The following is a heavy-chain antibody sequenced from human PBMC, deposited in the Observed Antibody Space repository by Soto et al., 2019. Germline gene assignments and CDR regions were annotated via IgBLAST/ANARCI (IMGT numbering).Heavy chain of an antibody. Sequence: QVQLVQSAAEVKKPGASVKVSCKASGYTFSNFGLSWVRQAPGQGLEWMGWIGPYNGNTDHAQKFQDRVTMTTDTSRNTAYMELRGLTSDDTAVYYCARCYCSVGSCYTCWHFDLWGRG. CDR2: IGPYNGNT. V-gene: IGHV1-18*01. CDR3: ARCYCSVGSCYTCWHFDL. CDR1: GYTFSNFG. J-gene: IGHJ2*01. D-gene: IGHD2-15*01.